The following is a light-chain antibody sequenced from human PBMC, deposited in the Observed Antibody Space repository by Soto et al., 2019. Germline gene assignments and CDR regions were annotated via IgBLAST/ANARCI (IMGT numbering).Light chain of an antibody. CDR2: DGS. CDR1: QSVSYW. CDR3: QHYNTYSKA. V-gene: IGKV1-5*01. J-gene: IGKJ3*01. Sequence: DIQMTQSPSTLSTSVGARVTITCRATQSVSYWLAWYQQKPGKAPNLLIYDGSTLASGVPPRFSGGGFGTEFTLNIRRLQPDDSAIYYYQHYNTYSKAFGPGTSVEIK.